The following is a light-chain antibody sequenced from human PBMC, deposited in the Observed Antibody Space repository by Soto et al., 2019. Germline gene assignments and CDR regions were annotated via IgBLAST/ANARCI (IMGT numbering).Light chain of an antibody. Sequence: DIQMTQSPSTLSGSVGDRVTITCRASQTISSWLAWYQQKPGKATKLLISKASTLKSGVPSRFSGSGSGTECTLTISSLQPYDFATYYCQRYKSYSEAFGQGTKVELK. V-gene: IGKV1-5*03. J-gene: IGKJ1*01. CDR3: QRYKSYSEA. CDR2: KAS. CDR1: QTISSW.